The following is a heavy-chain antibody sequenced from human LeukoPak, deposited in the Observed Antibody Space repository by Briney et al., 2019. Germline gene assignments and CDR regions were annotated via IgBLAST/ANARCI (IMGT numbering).Heavy chain of an antibody. Sequence: SETLSLTCTVSGGSISSYYWSWIRQPPGKGLEWIGYMYYSGRTNYNPSLKSRVTISVDTSKYQFSLKLSSVTAADTAVYYCARTFSESYYYYGLDVWGQGTTVTVSS. CDR3: ARTFSESYYYYGLDV. CDR2: MYYSGRT. CDR1: GGSISSYY. D-gene: IGHD1-26*01. J-gene: IGHJ6*02. V-gene: IGHV4-59*01.